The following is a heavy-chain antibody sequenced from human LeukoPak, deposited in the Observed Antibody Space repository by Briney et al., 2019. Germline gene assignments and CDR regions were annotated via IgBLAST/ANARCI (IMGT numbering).Heavy chain of an antibody. J-gene: IGHJ2*01. CDR3: ARATRRIAAAGTVRYFDL. Sequence: GSSVKVSCKASGGTFSSYAISWVRQAPGQGLEWMGGIIPIFGTANYAQKFQGRVTITADKSTSTAYMELSRLRSDDTAVYYCARATRRIAAAGTVRYFDLWGRGTLVTVSS. V-gene: IGHV1-69*06. CDR1: GGTFSSYA. D-gene: IGHD6-13*01. CDR2: IIPIFGTA.